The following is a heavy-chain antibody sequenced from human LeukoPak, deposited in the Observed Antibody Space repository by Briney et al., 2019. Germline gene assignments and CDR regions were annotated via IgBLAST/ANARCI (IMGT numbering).Heavy chain of an antibody. CDR1: GYSFTSYW. V-gene: IGHV5-10-1*01. D-gene: IGHD4-17*01. J-gene: IGHJ6*02. Sequence: GESLKISCKGSGYSFTSYWIGWVRQMPGKGLEWMGRIDPSDSYTNYSPSFQGHVTISADKSISTAYLQWSSLKASDTAMYYCAGSYGQTNDYCYYGMDVWGQGTTVTVSS. CDR2: IDPSDSYT. CDR3: AGSYGQTNDYCYYGMDV.